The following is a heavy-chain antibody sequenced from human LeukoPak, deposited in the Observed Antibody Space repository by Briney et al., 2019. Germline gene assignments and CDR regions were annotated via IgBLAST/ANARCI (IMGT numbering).Heavy chain of an antibody. CDR3: ARALDCSGGSCSFDY. D-gene: IGHD2-15*01. CDR1: GFTFSSYG. CDR2: IWYDGSKK. Sequence: PGRSLRLSCAASGFTFSSYGMHWVRQAPGKGLEWVAVIWYDGSKKYYADSVKGRFTISRDNSKNTLYLQMNSLRAEDTAVYYCARALDCSGGSCSFDYWGQGTLVTVSS. V-gene: IGHV3-33*01. J-gene: IGHJ4*02.